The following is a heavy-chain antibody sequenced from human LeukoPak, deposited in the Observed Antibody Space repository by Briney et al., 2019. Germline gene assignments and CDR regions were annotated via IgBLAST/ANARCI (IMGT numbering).Heavy chain of an antibody. D-gene: IGHD1-26*01. CDR2: INPSGDST. V-gene: IGHV1-46*01. CDR3: AREGKVGPYYYYYYMDV. Sequence: ASVKVSCKASGYTFTSYYIHWVRQAPGQGLEWMGKINPSGDSTNYAQKFQGRVTMTTDTSTSTVYMELSSLRSEDTAVYYCAREGKVGPYYYYYYMDVWGKGTTVTVSS. CDR1: GYTFTSYY. J-gene: IGHJ6*03.